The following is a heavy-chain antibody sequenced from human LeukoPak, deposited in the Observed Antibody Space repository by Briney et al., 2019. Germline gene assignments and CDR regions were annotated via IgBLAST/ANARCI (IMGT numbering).Heavy chain of an antibody. CDR2: VSDDGGAT. Sequence: GGSLRLSCAASGFIFSNYAINWVRQAPGKGLEWVSVVSDDGGATYYAASVKGRFTISRDNSKNTVYLQMNSLRGEDTAVYYCLKEVTGGGNIDYWGQGTLVTVSS. J-gene: IGHJ4*02. CDR1: GFIFSNYA. V-gene: IGHV3-23*01. D-gene: IGHD3-16*01. CDR3: LKEVTGGGNIDY.